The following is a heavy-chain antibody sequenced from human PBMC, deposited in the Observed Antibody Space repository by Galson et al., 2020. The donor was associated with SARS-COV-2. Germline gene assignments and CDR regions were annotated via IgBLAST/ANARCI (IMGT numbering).Heavy chain of an antibody. D-gene: IGHD6-19*01. CDR1: GFTFSKYC. Sequence: GGSLRLSCAASGFTFSKYCMSWVRQAPGKGLEWVANIKKDGSNSYYVESVKGRFTNSRDNAKNSLYLQMNNLRAEDTALYYCRLAGGAPEYFENWGDRAVVTVS. CDR2: IKKDGSNS. CDR3: RLAGGAPEYFEN. J-gene: IGHJ4*01. V-gene: IGHV3-7*01.